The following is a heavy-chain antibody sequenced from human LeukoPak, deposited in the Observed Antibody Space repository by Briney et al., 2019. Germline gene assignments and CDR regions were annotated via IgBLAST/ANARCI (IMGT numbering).Heavy chain of an antibody. V-gene: IGHV4-38-2*02. J-gene: IGHJ6*03. CDR1: GYSISSGYY. CDR2: IYHSGST. D-gene: IGHD3-22*01. CDR3: ARAVWYYYDSSGYYYNRSGYYYYYYMDV. Sequence: SETLSLTCTVSGYSISSGYYWGWIRQPPGKGLEWIGSIYHSGSTYYNPSLKSRVTISVDTSKNQFSLKLSSVTAADTAVYYCARAVWYYYDSSGYYYNRSGYYYYYYMDVWGKGTTVTISS.